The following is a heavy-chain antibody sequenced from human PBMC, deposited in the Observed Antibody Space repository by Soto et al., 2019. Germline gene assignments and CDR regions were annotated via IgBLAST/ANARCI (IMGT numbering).Heavy chain of an antibody. CDR1: GVSVTGGNFF. J-gene: IGHJ4*02. D-gene: IGHD3-16*02. V-gene: IGHV4-61*01. CDR2: ISNSETT. Sequence: SETLSLTCTVSGVSVTGGNFFWCWIRQPPGKTLEWLGCISNSETTNSNPSLKSRVTLSLDTSRNQSSLKLNSVTAADTAVYFCARGGLHLGEFSLGQFDSWGQGTLVTVYS. CDR3: ARGGLHLGEFSLGQFDS.